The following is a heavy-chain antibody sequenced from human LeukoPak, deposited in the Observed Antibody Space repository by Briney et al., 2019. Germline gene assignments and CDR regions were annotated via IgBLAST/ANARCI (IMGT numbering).Heavy chain of an antibody. D-gene: IGHD2-15*01. Sequence: GGSLRLSCAASGFTFGDFPMTWVRQAPGKGLEGVGYIRAKAYGGTTEYAASVKGRFDISRDDSKRIAYLQMNRLRTDDTAVYYCTRGSGRFEFWGQGALVTVSS. CDR3: TRGSGRFEF. CDR1: GFTFGDFP. CDR2: IRAKAYGGTT. J-gene: IGHJ4*02. V-gene: IGHV3-49*04.